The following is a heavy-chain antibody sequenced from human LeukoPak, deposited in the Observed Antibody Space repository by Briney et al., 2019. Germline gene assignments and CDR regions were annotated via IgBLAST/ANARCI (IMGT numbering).Heavy chain of an antibody. J-gene: IGHJ4*02. CDR2: ISYSGNT. Sequence: SETLSLTCSVSGGSISSYYWSWIRQPPGKGLEWIGYISYSGNTNYNPSLKSRVTISVDTPKNQFSLKLRSVAAADSAVYYCATRSTGVAATFDSWGQGALVTVCS. V-gene: IGHV4-59*01. CDR1: GGSISSYY. D-gene: IGHD2-15*01. CDR3: ATRSTGVAATFDS.